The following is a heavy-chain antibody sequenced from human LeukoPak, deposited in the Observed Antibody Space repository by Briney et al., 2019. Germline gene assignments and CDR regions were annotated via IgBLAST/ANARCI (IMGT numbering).Heavy chain of an antibody. Sequence: SETLSLTCTVSGGSINSNSFYWGWIHHPPGKELEWIGSIYFTGSTYYNPSLKSRVIISVDTSKNQFSLKLRSMTAADTAVYYCARDAEYSSSDFDLWGRGTLVTVSS. CDR2: IYFTGST. D-gene: IGHD6-6*01. CDR3: ARDAEYSSSDFDL. V-gene: IGHV4-39*02. CDR1: GGSINSNSFY. J-gene: IGHJ2*01.